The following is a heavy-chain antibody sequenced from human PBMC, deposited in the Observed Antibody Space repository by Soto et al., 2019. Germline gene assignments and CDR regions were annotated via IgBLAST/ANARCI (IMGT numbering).Heavy chain of an antibody. CDR1: GGSFSGYY. Sequence: QVQLQQWGAGPLRPLETLSLTCGVSGGSFSGYYWAWIRQSPGKGLEWIGEINDRGSINYNPSLKRRVRISVDTSKNHYSRNLRPVTAADTAVYYCERESHDILTGPPWVWYFDLWGRGTLVTVSS. V-gene: IGHV4-34*01. D-gene: IGHD3-9*01. CDR3: ERESHDILTGPPWVWYFDL. J-gene: IGHJ2*01. CDR2: INDRGSI.